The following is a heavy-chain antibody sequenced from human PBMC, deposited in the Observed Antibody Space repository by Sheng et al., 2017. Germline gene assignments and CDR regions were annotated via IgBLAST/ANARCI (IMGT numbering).Heavy chain of an antibody. J-gene: IGHJ4*02. CDR2: ISYDGSNK. Sequence: QVQLVESGGGVVQPGRSLRLSCAASGFTFSSYGMHWVRQAPGKGLEWVAVISYDGSNKYYADSVKGRFTISRDNSKNTLYLQMNSLRAEDTAVYYCARYSSSWNYWGQGTLVTVSS. V-gene: IGHV3-30*03. CDR3: ARYSSSWNY. CDR1: GFTFSSYG. D-gene: IGHD6-13*01.